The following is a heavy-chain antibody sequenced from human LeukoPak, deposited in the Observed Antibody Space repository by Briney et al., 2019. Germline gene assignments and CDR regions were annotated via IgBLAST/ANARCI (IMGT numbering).Heavy chain of an antibody. J-gene: IGHJ4*02. CDR2: IRGNGDT. V-gene: IGHV3-23*01. CDR3: ARASWVSTTDAVR. D-gene: IGHD1-14*01. Sequence: GGSLRLSCAASGLSFSSFAMSWVRQGPARGLEWVSSIRGNGDTFYSDSVKGRFTLYSDSSRNTVYFQLNNLRVEDTAIYYCARASWVSTTDAVRWGQGTLVTVSS. CDR1: GLSFSSFA.